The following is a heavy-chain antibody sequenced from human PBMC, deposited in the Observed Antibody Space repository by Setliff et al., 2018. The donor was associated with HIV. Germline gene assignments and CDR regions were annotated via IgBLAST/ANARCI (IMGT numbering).Heavy chain of an antibody. V-gene: IGHV1-58*01. CDR3: AADPQTGTTSYDAFDI. J-gene: IGHJ3*02. Sequence: SVKVSCKASGFTFTNSAVQWVRQARGQRLEWIGWIVVGSGNTNYAQKFQERVTITRDMSTSRAYMELSGLRTEDTAVYYCAADPQTGTTSYDAFDIWGQGTVVT. CDR1: GFTFTNSA. CDR2: IVVGSGNT. D-gene: IGHD1-7*01.